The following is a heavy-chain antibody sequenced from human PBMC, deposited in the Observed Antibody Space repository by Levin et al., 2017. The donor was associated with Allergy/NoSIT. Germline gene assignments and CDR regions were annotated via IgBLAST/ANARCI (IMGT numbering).Heavy chain of an antibody. D-gene: IGHD3-10*01. Sequence: ASVKVSCKASGYTFTGYYMHWVRQAPGQGLEWMGWINPNSGGTNYAQKFQGRVTMTRDTSISTAYMELSRLRSDDTAVYYCARDGDRVRADWYFDLWGRGTLVTVSS. CDR2: INPNSGGT. CDR3: ARDGDRVRADWYFDL. J-gene: IGHJ2*01. CDR1: GYTFTGYY. V-gene: IGHV1-2*02.